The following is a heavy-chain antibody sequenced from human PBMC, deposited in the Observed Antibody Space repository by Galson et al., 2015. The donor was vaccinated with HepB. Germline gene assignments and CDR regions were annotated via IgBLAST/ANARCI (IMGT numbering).Heavy chain of an antibody. D-gene: IGHD5-18*01. CDR3: AKDHGYSYGYAFDY. V-gene: IGHV3-30*18. CDR2: ISYDGSNK. Sequence: SLRLSCAASGFTFSSYGMHWVRQAPGKGLEWVAVISYDGSNKYYADSVKGRFTISRDNSKNTLYLQMNSLRAEDTAVYYCAKDHGYSYGYAFDYWGQGTLVTVSS. CDR1: GFTFSSYG. J-gene: IGHJ4*02.